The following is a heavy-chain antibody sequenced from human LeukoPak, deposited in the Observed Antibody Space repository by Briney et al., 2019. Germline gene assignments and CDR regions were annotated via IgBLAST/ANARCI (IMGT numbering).Heavy chain of an antibody. J-gene: IGHJ5*02. CDR3: ARGARGYSYGYANWFDP. D-gene: IGHD5-18*01. CDR2: IKQDGSEK. V-gene: IGHV3-7*01. Sequence: GGSLRLSCAASGFTFSSYSMSWVRQAPGKGLEWVANIKQDGSEKYYVDSVKGRFTISRDNAKNSLYLQMNSLRAEDTAVYYCARGARGYSYGYANWFDPWGQGTLVTVSS. CDR1: GFTFSSYS.